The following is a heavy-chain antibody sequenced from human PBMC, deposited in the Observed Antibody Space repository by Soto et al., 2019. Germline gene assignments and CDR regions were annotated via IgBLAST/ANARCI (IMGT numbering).Heavy chain of an antibody. V-gene: IGHV3-30*18. CDR3: AKDGSLVPAATV. J-gene: IGHJ6*02. CDR2: ISYDGSNK. Sequence: QVQLVESGGGVVQPGRSLRLSCAASGFTFSSYGMHWVRQAPGKGLEWVAVISYDGSNKYYADSVKGRFTISRDNSKNTLYLQMNSLRAEDTAVYYCAKDGSLVPAATVWGQGTTVTVSS. CDR1: GFTFSSYG. D-gene: IGHD2-2*01.